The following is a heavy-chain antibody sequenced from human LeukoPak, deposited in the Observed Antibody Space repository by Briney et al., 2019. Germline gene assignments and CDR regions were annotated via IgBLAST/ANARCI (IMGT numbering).Heavy chain of an antibody. CDR3: TTVYCPIIGVCSN. V-gene: IGHV3-15*01. Sequence: GGSLRLSCAASGFTFSNAWMSWVRQAPGKGLEWVGRIKSKTDGGTTDYAAPVKGRFTISRDDSKNTLYLQMNSLKTEDTAVYYCTTVYCPIIGVCSNWGQGTLVTVSS. J-gene: IGHJ4*02. CDR1: GFTFSNAW. D-gene: IGHD3-16*01. CDR2: IKSKTDGGTT.